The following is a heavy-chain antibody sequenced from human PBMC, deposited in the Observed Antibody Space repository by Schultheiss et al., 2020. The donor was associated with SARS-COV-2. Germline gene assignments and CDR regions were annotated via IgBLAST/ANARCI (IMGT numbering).Heavy chain of an antibody. J-gene: IGHJ6*03. CDR2: ISSNGGST. CDR3: ARDSDYNRGNYYYYYYMDV. D-gene: IGHD4-11*01. Sequence: GGSLRLSCAASGFTFSSYAMSWVRQAPGKGLEWVSAISSNGGSTYYANSVKGRFTISRDNSKNTLYLQMGSLRAEDMAVYYCARDSDYNRGNYYYYYYMDVWGKGTTVTVSS. V-gene: IGHV3-64*01. CDR1: GFTFSSYA.